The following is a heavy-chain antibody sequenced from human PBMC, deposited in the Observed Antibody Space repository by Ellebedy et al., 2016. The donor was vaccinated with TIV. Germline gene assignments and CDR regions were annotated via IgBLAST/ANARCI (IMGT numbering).Heavy chain of an antibody. Sequence: AASVKVSCKASGGTFSNYAISWVRQAPGQGLEWMGVIIPLLGIPNYAQKFQGRVTITADKSTSTVYMELSSLRSEDTAVYYCARPLYGGNSGAPFDSWGQGTLVTVSS. D-gene: IGHD4-23*01. V-gene: IGHV1-69*10. CDR2: IIPLLGIP. J-gene: IGHJ5*01. CDR3: ARPLYGGNSGAPFDS. CDR1: GGTFSNYA.